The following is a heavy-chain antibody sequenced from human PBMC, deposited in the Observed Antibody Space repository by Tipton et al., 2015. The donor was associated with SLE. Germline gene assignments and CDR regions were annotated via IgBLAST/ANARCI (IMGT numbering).Heavy chain of an antibody. Sequence: TLSLTCTVSGGSISSGRYYWSWIRQPAGKGLGWIGHIYHSGSTNYNPSLKSRVSMSVDTSKNQFSLKLSSVTAADTAVYYCAAREGSSWDYYYYYYYMDVWGKGTTVTVSS. V-gene: IGHV4-61*09. CDR2: IYHSGST. D-gene: IGHD6-13*01. J-gene: IGHJ6*03. CDR3: AAREGSSWDYYYYYYYMDV. CDR1: GGSISSGRYY.